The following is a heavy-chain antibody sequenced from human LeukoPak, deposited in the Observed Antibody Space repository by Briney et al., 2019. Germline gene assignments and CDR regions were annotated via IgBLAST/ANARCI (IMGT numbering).Heavy chain of an antibody. CDR3: ARDCCRGTQVGWYYYGMDV. CDR1: GFTVSSNY. V-gene: IGHV3-66*02. J-gene: IGHJ6*02. D-gene: IGHD2-21*01. CDR2: IYSGGST. Sequence: GGSLTLSCAASGFTVSSNYMSWFRQAPGKGLEWVAVIYSGGSTYYADSVKGRFTISRDNSENTLYLQMNSLRAEDTAVYYCARDCCRGTQVGWYYYGMDVWGQGTTVTVSS.